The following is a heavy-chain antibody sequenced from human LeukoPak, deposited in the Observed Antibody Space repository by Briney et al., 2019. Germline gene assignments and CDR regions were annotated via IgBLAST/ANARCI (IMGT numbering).Heavy chain of an antibody. D-gene: IGHD6-19*01. CDR1: GFTFSSYW. CDR2: INTDGSST. J-gene: IGHJ4*02. Sequence: GGSLRLSCAASGFTFSSYWMHWVRQAPGKGLAWVSRINTDGSSTSYADSVKGRFTISRDNAKNTLYLQMNSLRAEDTAVYYCARDEEIAVADWGQGTLVTVSS. V-gene: IGHV3-74*01. CDR3: ARDEEIAVAD.